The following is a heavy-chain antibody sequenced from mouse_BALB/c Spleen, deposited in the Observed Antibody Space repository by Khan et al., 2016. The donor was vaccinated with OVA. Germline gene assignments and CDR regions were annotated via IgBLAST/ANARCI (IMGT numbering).Heavy chain of an antibody. J-gene: IGHJ3*01. Sequence: EVQLQQSGPELMKPGASVKISCKASGYSFTSYYIHWVKQSHGKSLEWIGYIDPFNGGTSYNPKFKGKATLTVDKSSSTAYMHRSSLTADDSAVYYCARHGYVAWFTYWGQGTLVTVSA. V-gene: IGHV1S135*01. CDR2: IDPFNGGT. CDR3: ARHGYVAWFTY. CDR1: GYSFTSYY. D-gene: IGHD2-2*01.